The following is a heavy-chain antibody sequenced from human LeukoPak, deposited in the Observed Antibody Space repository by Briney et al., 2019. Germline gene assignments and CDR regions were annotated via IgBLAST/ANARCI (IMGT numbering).Heavy chain of an antibody. J-gene: IGHJ4*02. Sequence: GRSLRLSCAASGFIFSNYGMHWVCQAPGKRLEWVAVIWNDGSETFHADSVKGRFRIARDNSKNTLYLQMNSLRAEDTAVYFCARDMGRAWYGPPDYWGQGTLVTVSS. CDR3: ARDMGRAWYGPPDY. V-gene: IGHV3-33*01. CDR1: GFIFSNYG. CDR2: IWNDGSET. D-gene: IGHD6-13*01.